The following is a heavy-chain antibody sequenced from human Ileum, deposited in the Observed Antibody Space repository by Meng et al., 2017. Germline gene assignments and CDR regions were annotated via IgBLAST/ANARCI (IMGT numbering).Heavy chain of an antibody. CDR2: INPDGNRK. V-gene: IGHV3-7*01. Sequence: GVSLRLSCAGSGFTFSSSWMNWIRQAPWKGLESVANINPDGNRKSYVVSVKVRFTISRDNAENSLYLQMNSLRVEDTAAYYCASWFGDSNCWGQGTRVTGYS. D-gene: IGHD3-10*01. J-gene: IGHJ4*02. CDR1: GFTFSSSW. CDR3: ASWFGDSNC.